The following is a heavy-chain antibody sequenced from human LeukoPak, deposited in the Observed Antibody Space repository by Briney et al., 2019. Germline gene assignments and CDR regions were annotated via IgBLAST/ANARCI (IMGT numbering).Heavy chain of an antibody. V-gene: IGHV4-59*11. CDR1: GGSISSHY. J-gene: IGHJ4*02. Sequence: PSETLSLTCSVSGGSISSHYWSWIRQAPGKGLEWIGYIYDSWSTNYIPSLKSRVAISVDMSKNQFSLKLSSVTAADTAVYYCARQGPSGYEIDYWGQGTLVTVSS. CDR2: IYDSWST. D-gene: IGHD5-12*01. CDR3: ARQGPSGYEIDY.